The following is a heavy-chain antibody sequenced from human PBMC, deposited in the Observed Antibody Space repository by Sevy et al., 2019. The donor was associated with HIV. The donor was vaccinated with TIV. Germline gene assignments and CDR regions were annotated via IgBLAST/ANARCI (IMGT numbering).Heavy chain of an antibody. D-gene: IGHD2-21*02. V-gene: IGHV3-23*01. CDR3: AKTLQKLPFHPHYFDY. Sequence: GESLKISCAASGFTLTSYTMNWVRQAPGKGLEWVASISATGGSTYYAASVKGRFTISRDVSKGTLYLQMNSLTAEDTAIFYCAKTLQKLPFHPHYFDYWGQGTLVTVSS. CDR2: ISATGGST. CDR1: GFTLTSYT. J-gene: IGHJ4*02.